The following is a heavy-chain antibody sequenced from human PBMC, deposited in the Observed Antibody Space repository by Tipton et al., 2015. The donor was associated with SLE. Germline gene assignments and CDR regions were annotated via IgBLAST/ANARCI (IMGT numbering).Heavy chain of an antibody. CDR2: ISYDGSNK. D-gene: IGHD5-24*01. J-gene: IGHJ4*02. V-gene: IGHV3-30*18. CDR3: AKEGWLQLEGYFDY. Sequence: SLRLSCAASGFTFSSYGMHWVRQAPGKGLEWVAVISYDGSNKYYADSVKGRFTISRDNSKNTLYLQMNSLRVEDTAVYYCAKEGWLQLEGYFDYWGQGTLVTVSS. CDR1: GFTFSSYG.